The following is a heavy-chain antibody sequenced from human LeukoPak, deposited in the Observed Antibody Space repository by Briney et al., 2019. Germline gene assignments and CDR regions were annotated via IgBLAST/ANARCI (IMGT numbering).Heavy chain of an antibody. V-gene: IGHV3-23*01. D-gene: IGHD3-9*01. J-gene: IGHJ4*02. CDR2: ISGSGGST. Sequence: GGSLRLSCAASGFTFSSYGMHWVRQAPGKGLEWVSAISGSGGSTYYADSVKGRFTISRDNSKNTLYLQMNSLRAEDTAVYYCARATTYDILTGFSDYWGQGTLVTVSS. CDR3: ARATTYDILTGFSDY. CDR1: GFTFSSYG.